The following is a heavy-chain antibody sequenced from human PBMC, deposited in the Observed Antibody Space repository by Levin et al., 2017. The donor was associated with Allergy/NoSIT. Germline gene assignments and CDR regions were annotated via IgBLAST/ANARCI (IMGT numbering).Heavy chain of an antibody. CDR3: ATGDEGFDH. CDR2: DYYSGST. V-gene: IGHV4-39*07. J-gene: IGHJ4*02. CDR1: GGSISSSSKY. Sequence: SETLSLTCTVSGGSISSSSKYCGWVRQPPGKGLEWIANDYYSGSTYYNPSLKSRVTISVDTSKRQFSLRVNSVTAADTAVYYCATGDEGFDHWGQGTLVTVSS.